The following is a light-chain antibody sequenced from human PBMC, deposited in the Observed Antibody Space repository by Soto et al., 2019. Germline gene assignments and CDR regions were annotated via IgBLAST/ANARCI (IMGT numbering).Light chain of an antibody. CDR2: EVS. J-gene: IGLJ1*01. Sequence: QSVLTQPASVSGSPGQSITISCTGTSSDVGSYNLVSWYQQHPGKAPKLMIYEVSKRPSGVSNRFSGSKSGNTASLTISGLQAEDEAEYYCRSYAGSSTYVFGTGTKVTVL. V-gene: IGLV2-23*02. CDR3: RSYAGSSTYV. CDR1: SSDVGSYNL.